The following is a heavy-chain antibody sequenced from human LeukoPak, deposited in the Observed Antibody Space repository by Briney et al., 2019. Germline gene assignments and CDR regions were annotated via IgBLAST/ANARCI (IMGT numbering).Heavy chain of an antibody. Sequence: PSETLSLTCAVYGGSFSGYYWSWIRQPPGKGLEWIGEINHSGSTNYNPSLKSRVTISVDTSKNQFSLKLSSVTAADTAVYYCARRKWVPTPFDPWGQGTLVTVSS. CDR1: GGSFSGYY. V-gene: IGHV4-34*01. CDR3: ARRKWVPTPFDP. D-gene: IGHD1-26*01. J-gene: IGHJ5*02. CDR2: INHSGST.